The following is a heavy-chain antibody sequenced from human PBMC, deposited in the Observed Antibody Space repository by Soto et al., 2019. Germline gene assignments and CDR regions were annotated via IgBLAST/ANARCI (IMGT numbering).Heavy chain of an antibody. CDR2: ISGSGGST. CDR3: AKDPSSGYYYNYFDY. Sequence: GGSLRLSCAAPGFTFSSYAMSWVRQAPGKGLEWVSAISGSGGSTYYADSVKGRFTISRDNSKNTLYLQMNSLRAEDTAVYYCAKDPSSGYYYNYFDYWGQGTLVTVSS. D-gene: IGHD3-22*01. V-gene: IGHV3-23*01. J-gene: IGHJ4*02. CDR1: GFTFSSYA.